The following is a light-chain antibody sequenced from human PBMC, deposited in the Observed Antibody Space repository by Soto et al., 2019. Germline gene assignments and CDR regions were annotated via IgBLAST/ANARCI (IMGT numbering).Light chain of an antibody. V-gene: IGLV2-14*01. CDR1: SSDINTSRY. Sequence: QSVLTQPASVSGSPGQSITISCIGASSDINTSRYVSWYQQHPGKAPKLLIYEVSIRPSGVSSRFSGSKSANTASLTISGLQPEDEADYFCSSDVSGYSLGVFGGGTKLTFL. CDR2: EVS. J-gene: IGLJ3*02. CDR3: SSDVSGYSLGV.